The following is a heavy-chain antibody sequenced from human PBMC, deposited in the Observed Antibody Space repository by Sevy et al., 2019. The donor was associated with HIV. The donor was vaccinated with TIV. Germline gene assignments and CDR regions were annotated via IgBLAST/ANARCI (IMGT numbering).Heavy chain of an antibody. CDR2: IWFDGSNK. CDR1: GFTFSRYA. V-gene: IGHV3-33*08. J-gene: IGHJ4*02. Sequence: GGSLRLSCAASGFTFSRYAMHWVRQAPGKGLEWVAVIWFDGSNKNYADSVKGRVTVSRDNSKNILYLQINSLRTEDTAVYYCASEYSRSSPYYFDYWGQGTLVTVSS. CDR3: ASEYSRSSPYYFDY. D-gene: IGHD6-6*01.